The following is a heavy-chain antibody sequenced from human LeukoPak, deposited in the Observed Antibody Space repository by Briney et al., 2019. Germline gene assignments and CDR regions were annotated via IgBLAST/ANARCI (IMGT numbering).Heavy chain of an antibody. D-gene: IGHD6-19*01. V-gene: IGHV3-23*01. CDR2: ISGSGGST. Sequence: GGSLRLSCAASGFAVSSNHMNWVRQAPGKGLEWVSAISGSGGSTYYADSVKGRFTISRDNSKNTLYLQMNSLRAEDTAVYYCAKDCPVAGTGLCYYYGMDVWGQGTTVTVSS. CDR3: AKDCPVAGTGLCYYYGMDV. J-gene: IGHJ6*02. CDR1: GFAVSSNH.